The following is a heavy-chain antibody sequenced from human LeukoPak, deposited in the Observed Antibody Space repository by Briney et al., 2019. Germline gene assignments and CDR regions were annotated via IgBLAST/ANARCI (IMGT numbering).Heavy chain of an antibody. Sequence: SVKVSCKASGGTFSSYAISWVRQAPGQGLEWMGGIIPIFGTANYAQKFQGRVTITTDESTSTAYMELSSLRSEDTAVYYCASSGVAVAGSFDYWGQGTLVTVSS. V-gene: IGHV1-69*05. CDR3: ASSGVAVAGSFDY. CDR1: GGTFSSYA. J-gene: IGHJ4*02. D-gene: IGHD6-19*01. CDR2: IIPIFGTA.